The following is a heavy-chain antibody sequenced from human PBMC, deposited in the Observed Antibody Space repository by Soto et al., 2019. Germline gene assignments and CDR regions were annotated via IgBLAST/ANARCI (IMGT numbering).Heavy chain of an antibody. J-gene: IGHJ4*02. Sequence: QLQLQESGPGLVKPSETLSLTCTVSGGSISSSNYYWHWIRQPPGKGLEWIGSIDYSGTTYYNLSLKTRLTISVDTSKNQFSLKLTSVTAADTAVYYCASPLGYSSLDYWGQGTLVAVSS. CDR2: IDYSGTT. D-gene: IGHD6-13*01. CDR1: GGSISSSNYY. CDR3: ASPLGYSSLDY. V-gene: IGHV4-39*01.